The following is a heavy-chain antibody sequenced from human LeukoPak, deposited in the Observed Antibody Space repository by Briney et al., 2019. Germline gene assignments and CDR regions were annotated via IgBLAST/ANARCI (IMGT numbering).Heavy chain of an antibody. V-gene: IGHV3-30*18. CDR3: AKDYFLVDY. J-gene: IGHJ4*02. CDR1: GFTFSAYG. CDR2: ISYDGSNA. D-gene: IGHD2-21*01. Sequence: SGGSLRLSCAASGFTFSAYGMHWVRQAPGKGLEWVAVISYDGSNAYYRDSVKGRFTISRDNSKNTLYLQMNSLRPEDTAVYYRAKDYFLVDYWGQGTLVTVSS.